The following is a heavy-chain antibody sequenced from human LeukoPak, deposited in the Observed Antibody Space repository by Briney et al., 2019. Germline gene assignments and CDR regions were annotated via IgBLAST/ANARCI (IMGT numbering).Heavy chain of an antibody. V-gene: IGHV3-15*01. D-gene: IGHD1-1*01. CDR2: IKSKTDGGTT. CDR3: TTSWNDLGIVDY. Sequence: GGSLRLSCAASGFTFSNAWMSWVRQAPGKGLEWVGRIKSKTDGGTTDYAAPVKGRFTISRDDSKNTLYLQMNSLKTEDTAVYYCTTSWNDLGIVDYWGQGTLVTVSS. J-gene: IGHJ4*02. CDR1: GFTFSNAW.